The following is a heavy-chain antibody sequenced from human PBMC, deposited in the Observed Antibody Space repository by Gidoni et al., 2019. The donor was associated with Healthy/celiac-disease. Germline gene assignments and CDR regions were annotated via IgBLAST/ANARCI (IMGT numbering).Heavy chain of an antibody. D-gene: IGHD5-18*01. V-gene: IGHV4-31*03. CDR3: ARRGYSYGFIDY. J-gene: IGHJ4*02. Sequence: QVQLQESGPGLVKPSQTLSLTCTVSGGSISSGGYYWSWIRQHPGKGLEWIGYIYYSGSTYYNPSLKSRVTISVDTSKNQLSLKLSSVTAADTAVYYCARRGYSYGFIDYWGQGTLVTVSS. CDR2: IYYSGST. CDR1: GGSISSGGYY.